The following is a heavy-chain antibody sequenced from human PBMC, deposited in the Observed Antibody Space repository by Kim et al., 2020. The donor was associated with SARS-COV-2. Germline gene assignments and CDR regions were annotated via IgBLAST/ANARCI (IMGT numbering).Heavy chain of an antibody. J-gene: IGHJ5*02. CDR3: ARASLVGPTYWFDP. D-gene: IGHD1-26*01. V-gene: IGHV3-30*04. CDR1: GFTFSTYP. CDR2: ISDDGGAK. Sequence: GGSLRLSCAASGFTFSTYPMLWVRQAPGKGLEWVAVISDDGGAKYYADSVKGRFTISRDNSKNTLYLQMNTLRADDTTVYYCARASLVGPTYWFDPWGQGTLVTVSS.